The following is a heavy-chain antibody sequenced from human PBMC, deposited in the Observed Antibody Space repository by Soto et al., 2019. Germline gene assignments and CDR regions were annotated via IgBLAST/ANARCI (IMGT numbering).Heavy chain of an antibody. CDR3: ASSHYGDYVDYYYYGMDV. V-gene: IGHV3-21*01. CDR2: ISSSSSYI. Sequence: EVQLVESGGGLVKPGGSLRLSCAASGFTFSSYNMNWVRQAPGKGLEWVSSISSSSSYIYYADSVKGRFTISRDNAKKSLYLQMSSLRVEDTAVYYCASSHYGDYVDYYYYGMDVWGQGTTVTVSS. D-gene: IGHD4-17*01. J-gene: IGHJ6*02. CDR1: GFTFSSYN.